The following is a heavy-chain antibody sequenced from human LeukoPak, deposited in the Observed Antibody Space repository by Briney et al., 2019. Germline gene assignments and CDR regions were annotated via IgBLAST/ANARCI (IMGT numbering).Heavy chain of an antibody. CDR2: ISSSSTI. Sequence: GGSLRLSCAASGFTFSSYAMTWVRQAPGKGLEWVSYISSSSTIYYADSVKGRFTISRDNAKNTLYLQMNSLRAEDTAVYYCAKEWLAYFDYWGQGTLVTVSS. V-gene: IGHV3-48*01. CDR3: AKEWLAYFDY. J-gene: IGHJ4*02. CDR1: GFTFSSYA. D-gene: IGHD6-19*01.